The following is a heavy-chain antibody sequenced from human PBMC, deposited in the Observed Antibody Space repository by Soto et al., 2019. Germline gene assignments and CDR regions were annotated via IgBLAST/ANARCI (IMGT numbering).Heavy chain of an antibody. J-gene: IGHJ6*01. CDR2: IYYSGST. CDR1: VGSVSIGSYD. Sequence: SETLCVTSTFSVGSVSIGSYDWSWIRRPPGKGLEWIGYIYYSGSTNYNPSLKSRVTISVDTSKNQFSLKLSSVTAADTAVYYCARDIRPYSGYDYGYYYGMDVWGQGTTVTVSS. D-gene: IGHD5-12*01. CDR3: ARDIRPYSGYDYGYYYGMDV. V-gene: IGHV4-61*01.